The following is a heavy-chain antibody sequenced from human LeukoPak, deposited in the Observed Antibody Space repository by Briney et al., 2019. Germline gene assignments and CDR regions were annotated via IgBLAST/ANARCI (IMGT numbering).Heavy chain of an antibody. D-gene: IGHD2-2*01. CDR2: IKQDGSEK. CDR1: GFTLSSYW. J-gene: IGHJ6*03. Sequence: QTGGSLRLSCAASGFTLSSYWMSWVRQAPGKGLEWVANIKQDGSEKYYVDSVKGRFTISRDNAKNSLYLQMNSLRAEDTAVYYCAREYCSSTSCYLVYYYYYMDVWGKGTTVTVSS. CDR3: AREYCSSTSCYLVYYYYYMDV. V-gene: IGHV3-7*01.